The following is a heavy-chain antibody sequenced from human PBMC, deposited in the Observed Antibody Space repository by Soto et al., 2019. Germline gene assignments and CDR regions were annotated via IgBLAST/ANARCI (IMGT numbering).Heavy chain of an antibody. V-gene: IGHV3-72*01. D-gene: IGHD3-22*01. CDR2: TRNKVNSYTT. CDR1: GFIFSDHY. Sequence: GGSLRLSCTASGFIFSDHYMDWVRQAPGKGLEWVGRTRNKVNSYTTEYAASVKGRFTISRDDSKNSLYLQMNSLKTEDTAVYYCATARYHDSSSYSIDYWGQGTLVTVSS. J-gene: IGHJ4*02. CDR3: ATARYHDSSSYSIDY.